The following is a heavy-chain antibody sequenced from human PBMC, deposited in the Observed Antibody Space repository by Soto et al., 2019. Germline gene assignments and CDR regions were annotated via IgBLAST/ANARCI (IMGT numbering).Heavy chain of an antibody. Sequence: SETLSLTCAVYGGSFSGYYWSWIRQPPGKGLKWIGEINHSGSTNYNPSLKSRVTISVDTSKNQFSLKLSSVTAADTAVYYCARNGYYGSGSRLSGYYYGMDVWGQGTTVTVSS. CDR1: GGSFSGYY. CDR3: ARNGYYGSGSRLSGYYYGMDV. J-gene: IGHJ6*02. D-gene: IGHD3-10*01. V-gene: IGHV4-34*01. CDR2: INHSGST.